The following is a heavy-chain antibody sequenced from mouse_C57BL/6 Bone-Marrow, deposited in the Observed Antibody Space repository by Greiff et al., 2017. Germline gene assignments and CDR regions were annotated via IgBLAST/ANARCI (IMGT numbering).Heavy chain of an antibody. Sequence: VQLQQSGAELARPGASVKLSCKASGYTFTSYGISWVKQRTGQGLEWIGEIYTRSGNTYYNEKFKGQATLTADKSSSTAYMELCSLTSEDSAVYFCARYYYGSTPFAYWGQGTLVTVSA. CDR3: ARYYYGSTPFAY. D-gene: IGHD1-1*01. CDR2: IYTRSGNT. J-gene: IGHJ3*01. V-gene: IGHV1-81*01. CDR1: GYTFTSYG.